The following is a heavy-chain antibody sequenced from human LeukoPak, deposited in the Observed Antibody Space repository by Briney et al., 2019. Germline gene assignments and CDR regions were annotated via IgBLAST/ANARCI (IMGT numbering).Heavy chain of an antibody. CDR1: GGSFSGYY. D-gene: IGHD2-15*01. J-gene: IGHJ4*02. V-gene: IGHV4-34*01. CDR2: INHSGST. CDR3: ARHSLGYCSGGTCPYYFDY. Sequence: SETLSLTCAVYGGSFSGYYWSWIRQPPGKGLEWIGEINHSGSTNYNPSLKSRVTISVDTSKNQFSLKLSSVTAADTAVYYCARHSLGYCSGGTCPYYFDYWGQGTLVTVSS.